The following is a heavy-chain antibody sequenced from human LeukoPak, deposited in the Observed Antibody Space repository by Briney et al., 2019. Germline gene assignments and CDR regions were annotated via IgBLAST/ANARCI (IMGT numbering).Heavy chain of an antibody. Sequence: GGSLRLSCAASGFTFSSYWMHWVRQAPGKGLVWVSRINSDGSSTSYADSVKGRFTISRDNAKNTLYLQMNSLRAEDTAVYYCARERGGAEDTFTDYRSGSYDYWGQGTLVTVSS. CDR2: INSDGSST. CDR3: ARERGGAEDTFTDYRSGSYDY. J-gene: IGHJ4*02. D-gene: IGHD3-10*01. CDR1: GFTFSSYW. V-gene: IGHV3-74*01.